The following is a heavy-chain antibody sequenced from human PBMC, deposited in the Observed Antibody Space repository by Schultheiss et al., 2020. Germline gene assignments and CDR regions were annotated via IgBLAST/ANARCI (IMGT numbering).Heavy chain of an antibody. CDR2: ISGGST. D-gene: IGHD5-12*01. J-gene: IGHJ4*02. V-gene: IGHV3-38-3*01. Sequence: GGSLRLSCAASGFTVSSNEMSWVRQAPGKGLEWVSSISGGSTYYADSRKGRFTISRDNSKNTLYLQMNSLRAEDTAVYYCARSEVATIEPDYWGQGTLVTVSS. CDR1: GFTVSSNE. CDR3: ARSEVATIEPDY.